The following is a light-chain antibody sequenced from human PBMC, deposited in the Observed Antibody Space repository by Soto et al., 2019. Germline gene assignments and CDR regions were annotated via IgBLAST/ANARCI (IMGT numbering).Light chain of an antibody. V-gene: IGKV3-20*01. CDR2: GAS. Sequence: EIGLTQSPGTLSLSPGERATLSCSASQSLSSTYLAWYQQSPGQSPRLLVYGASSRATGIPDRFSGSGFGTDFALTTSRLGPEGSAVYYCHQYDNARFTFGPGTRVGIK. CDR1: QSLSSTY. J-gene: IGKJ3*01. CDR3: HQYDNARFT.